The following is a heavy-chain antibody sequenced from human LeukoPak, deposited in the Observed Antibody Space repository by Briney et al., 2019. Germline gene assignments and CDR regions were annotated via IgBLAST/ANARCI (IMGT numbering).Heavy chain of an antibody. V-gene: IGHV3-74*01. CDR3: ARGNYYGMDV. CDR2: INSDGTTT. J-gene: IGHJ6*02. Sequence: GGSLRLSCAASGFTFSSYWMHWVRQAPGKGLLWVSRINSDGTTTYYADSVKGRFTISRDIAKDTLYLQVNSLRAEDTAVYYCARGNYYGMDVWGQGTTVTVSS. CDR1: GFTFSSYW.